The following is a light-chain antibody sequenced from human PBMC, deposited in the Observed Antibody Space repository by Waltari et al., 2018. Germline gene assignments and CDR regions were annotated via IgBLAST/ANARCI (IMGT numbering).Light chain of an antibody. Sequence: DIVMTQSPLSLPVTPGEPASISCRSSQSLLHSNGYNYLDWYLQKTGQSPQVLIYLSSSRASGVPDMFSGSGSGTDFTLNISRVEAEDVGVYYCMQALQTPLTFGGGTKVEIK. CDR3: MQALQTPLT. CDR1: QSLLHSNGYNY. CDR2: LSS. J-gene: IGKJ4*01. V-gene: IGKV2-28*01.